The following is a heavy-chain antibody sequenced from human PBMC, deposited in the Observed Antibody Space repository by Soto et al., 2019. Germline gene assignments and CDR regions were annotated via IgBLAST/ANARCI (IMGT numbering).Heavy chain of an antibody. D-gene: IGHD3-22*01. CDR3: ARYVDSSVRGAFDI. CDR2: ISAYNGNT. CDR1: GYTFTSYG. Sequence: ASVKVSCTASGYTFTSYGISWVRQAPGQGLEWMGWISAYNGNTNYAQKLQGRVTMTTDTSTSTAYMELRSLRSDDTAVYYCARYVDSSVRGAFDIWGQGTMVTVSS. V-gene: IGHV1-18*01. J-gene: IGHJ3*02.